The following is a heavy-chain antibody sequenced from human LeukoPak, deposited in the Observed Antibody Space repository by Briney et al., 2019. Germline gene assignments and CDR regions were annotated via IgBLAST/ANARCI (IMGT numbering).Heavy chain of an antibody. CDR1: GFTFSNAW. Sequence: PGGSLRLSCAASGFTFSNAWMSWVRQAPGKGLEWVGRIKSKTDGGTTDYAAPVKGRFTISRDDSKNTLYLQMNSLKTEDTAVYYCTTDVLNKPYYYYDSSGFEYWGQGTLVTVSS. CDR2: IKSKTDGGTT. D-gene: IGHD3-22*01. V-gene: IGHV3-15*01. CDR3: TTDVLNKPYYYYDSSGFEY. J-gene: IGHJ4*02.